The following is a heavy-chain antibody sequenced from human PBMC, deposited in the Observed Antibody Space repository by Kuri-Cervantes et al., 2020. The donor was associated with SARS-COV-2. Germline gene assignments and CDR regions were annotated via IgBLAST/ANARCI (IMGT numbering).Heavy chain of an antibody. CDR2: IYYSGST. V-gene: IGHV4-59*11. D-gene: IGHD2-15*01. J-gene: IGHJ6*03. CDR3: ARDMVGRQYHYYYMDV. Sequence: SETLSLTCTVSGGSISSHYWSWIRQPPGKGLEWIGYIYYSGSTNYNPSLKSRVTISVDTSKNQFSLKLSSVTAADTAVYYCARDMVGRQYHYYYMDVWGKGTTVTVSS. CDR1: GGSISSHY.